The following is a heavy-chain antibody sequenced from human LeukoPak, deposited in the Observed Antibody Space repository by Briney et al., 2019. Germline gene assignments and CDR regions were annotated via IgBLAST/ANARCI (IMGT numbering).Heavy chain of an antibody. CDR2: IRSRLTYI. Sequence: SSIRSRLTYIYYAEAGEGRFTISRDNAKNSLYLQMNSLRAEDTAVYYCASRRDGYTHFDYWGQGTLVTVSS. V-gene: IGHV3-21*01. D-gene: IGHD5-24*01. J-gene: IGHJ4*02. CDR3: ASRRDGYTHFDY.